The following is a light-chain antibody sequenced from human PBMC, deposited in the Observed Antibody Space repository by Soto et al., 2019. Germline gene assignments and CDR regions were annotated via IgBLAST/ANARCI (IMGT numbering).Light chain of an antibody. CDR3: QDYGSSAWT. CDR1: QSVTNN. V-gene: IGKV3-15*01. CDR2: GAS. J-gene: IGKJ1*01. Sequence: EIVLTQSPPTLSVSPCQGGPVSXGASQSVTNNLAWYQQKPGQAPRLLIFGASTRATGIPARFSGSGSGTDFTLTISRLEPEDFAVYYCQDYGSSAWTFGQGTKVDI.